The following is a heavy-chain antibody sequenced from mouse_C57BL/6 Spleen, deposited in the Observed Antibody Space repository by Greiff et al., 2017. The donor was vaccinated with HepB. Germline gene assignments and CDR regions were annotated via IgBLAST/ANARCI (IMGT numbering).Heavy chain of an antibody. J-gene: IGHJ4*01. CDR2: INYDGSST. Sequence: EVKLVESEGGLVQPGRSMKLSCTASGFTFSDYYMAWVRQVPEKGLEWVANINYDGSSTYYLDSLKSRFIISRDNAKNILYLQMSSLKSEDTATYYCARDGGYDVGMDYWGQGTSVTVSS. CDR1: GFTFSDYY. D-gene: IGHD2-2*01. V-gene: IGHV5-16*01. CDR3: ARDGGYDVGMDY.